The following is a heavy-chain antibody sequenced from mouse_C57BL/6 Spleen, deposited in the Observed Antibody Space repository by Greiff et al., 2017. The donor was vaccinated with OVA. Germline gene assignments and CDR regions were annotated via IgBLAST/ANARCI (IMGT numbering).Heavy chain of an antibody. J-gene: IGHJ1*03. CDR1: GYSITSGYY. D-gene: IGHD2-12*01. CDR2: ISYDGSN. Sequence: EVQLVESGPGLVKPSQSLSLTCSVTGYSITSGYYWNWIRQFPGNKLEWMGYISYDGSNNYNPSLKNRISITRDTSKNQFFLKLNSVTTEDTATXYWARLRREEYFDVGAQGPRSPSPQ. CDR3: ARLRREEYFDV. V-gene: IGHV3-6*01.